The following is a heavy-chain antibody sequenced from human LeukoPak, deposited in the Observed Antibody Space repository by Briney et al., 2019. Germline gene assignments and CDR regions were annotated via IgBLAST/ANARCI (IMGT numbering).Heavy chain of an antibody. J-gene: IGHJ4*02. Sequence: GGSLRLSCAASGFTFSSYSMNWVRHAPGKGLEWVSSLRSSSSYIYYADSVKGRFTISRDNAKNTLDLQMNSLRAEDTAVYYCARGPMVRTNLFDYWGQGTLVTVSS. V-gene: IGHV3-21*01. CDR1: GFTFSSYS. CDR2: LRSSSSYI. CDR3: ARGPMVRTNLFDY. D-gene: IGHD3-10*01.